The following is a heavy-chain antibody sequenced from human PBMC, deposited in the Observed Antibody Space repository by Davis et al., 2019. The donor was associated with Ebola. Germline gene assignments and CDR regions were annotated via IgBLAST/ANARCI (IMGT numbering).Heavy chain of an antibody. CDR1: GGSISSGGYY. CDR3: ARGHVSWFGELSRVGPYYYYGMDV. J-gene: IGHJ6*02. CDR2: IYYSGST. V-gene: IGHV4-31*03. Sequence: SETLSLTCTVSGGSISSGGYYWSWIRQHPGKGLEWIGYIYYSGSTNYNPSLKSRVTISVDTSKNQFSLKLSSVTAADTAVYYCARGHVSWFGELSRVGPYYYYGMDVWGQGTPVTVSS. D-gene: IGHD3-10*01.